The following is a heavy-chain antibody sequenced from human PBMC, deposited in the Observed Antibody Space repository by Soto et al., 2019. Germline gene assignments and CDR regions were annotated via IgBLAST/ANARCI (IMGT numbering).Heavy chain of an antibody. V-gene: IGHV4-30-2*01. CDR1: GGSISSGGYS. D-gene: IGHD5-18*01. J-gene: IGHJ4*02. Sequence: PSETLSLTCAVSGGSISSGGYSWSWIRQPPGKGLEWIGYIYHSGSTYYNPSLKSRVTTSVDRSKNQFSLKLSSVTAADTAVYYCARASGYSYGLLAYRGQRTPVTASS. CDR2: IYHSGST. CDR3: ARASGYSYGLLAY.